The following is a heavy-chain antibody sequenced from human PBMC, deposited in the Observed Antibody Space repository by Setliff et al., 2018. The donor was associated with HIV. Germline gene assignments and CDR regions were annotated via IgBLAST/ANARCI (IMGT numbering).Heavy chain of an antibody. V-gene: IGHV4-4*09. J-gene: IGHJ4*02. Sequence: TLSLTCTVSGDTDFYWSWIRQSPGKGLEWIGYIHASGKTNYNPSLKSRVTISLDTSKMQFSLHLTSVTAADTAVYYCATLDPSGGNFLAYWGQGTLVTVSS. D-gene: IGHD2-21*02. CDR2: IHASGKT. CDR3: ATLDPSGGNFLAY. CDR1: GDTDFY.